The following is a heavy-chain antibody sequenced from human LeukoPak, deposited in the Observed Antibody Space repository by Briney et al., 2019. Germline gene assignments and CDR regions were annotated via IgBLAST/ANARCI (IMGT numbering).Heavy chain of an antibody. CDR3: ARDPGLPNGMAV. CDR1: GFTVSSDY. J-gene: IGHJ6*02. V-gene: IGHV3-66*01. Sequence: GGSLRLSRAASGFTVSSDYMSWVRQAPGKGLEWVSTIYRGDSTYYADSVKGRFTISRDNSKNTLYLQLNSLRAEDTAVYYCARDPGLPNGMAVWGQGTTVTVSS. CDR2: IYRGDST.